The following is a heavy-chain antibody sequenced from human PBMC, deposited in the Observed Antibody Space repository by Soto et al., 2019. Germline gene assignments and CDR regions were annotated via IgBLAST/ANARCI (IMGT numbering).Heavy chain of an antibody. CDR1: GYTFRSYG. V-gene: IGHV1-18*01. CDR2: ISGYNGNT. D-gene: IGHD4-4*01. CDR3: AKADSNYAGRFSYYYMDV. Sequence: VKVSCKASGYTFRSYGISWVRQAPGQGLEWMGWISGYNGNTHYSQKFQGKVTMTTDTSTSTAYMELRNLRSDDTAVYYCAKADSNYAGRFSYYYMDVWGTGTMVTVSS. J-gene: IGHJ6*03.